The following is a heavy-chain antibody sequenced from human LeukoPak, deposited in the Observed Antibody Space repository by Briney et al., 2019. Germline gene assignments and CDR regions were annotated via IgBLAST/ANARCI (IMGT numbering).Heavy chain of an antibody. Sequence: PGGSLRLSCAASGFTFSSYSMNWVRQAPGKGLEWVSSISSSSSYIYYADSVKGRFTISRDNAKNSLYLQMNSLRAEDTAVYYCAPLTVVTPSWFDPWGQGTLVTVSS. J-gene: IGHJ5*02. CDR3: APLTVVTPSWFDP. CDR1: GFTFSSYS. V-gene: IGHV3-21*01. D-gene: IGHD4-23*01. CDR2: ISSSSSYI.